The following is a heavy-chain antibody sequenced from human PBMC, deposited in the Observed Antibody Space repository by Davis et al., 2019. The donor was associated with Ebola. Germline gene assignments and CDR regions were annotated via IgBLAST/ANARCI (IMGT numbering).Heavy chain of an antibody. CDR2: VNTNGQTT. D-gene: IGHD6-19*01. Sequence: PGGSLRLSCAASGFTFSRYGMHWVRQAPGKGLEYVSSVNTNGQTTYYADSVKGRFTISRDNSKNTPFLQMSSLRTEDTAVYFCVKGLGLAVPGADYWGQGTLVTASS. V-gene: IGHV3-64D*06. J-gene: IGHJ4*02. CDR1: GFTFSRYG. CDR3: VKGLGLAVPGADY.